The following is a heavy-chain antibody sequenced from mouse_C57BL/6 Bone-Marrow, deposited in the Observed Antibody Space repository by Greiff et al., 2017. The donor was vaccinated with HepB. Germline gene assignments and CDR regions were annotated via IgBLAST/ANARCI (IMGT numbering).Heavy chain of an antibody. CDR2: INSSTGGI. Sequence: EVQLQQSGPELVKPGASVKISCKASGYSFSGYYMKWVKKSPVTSLEWIGGINSSTGGITYNQKFRAKATLTVAKSSSTAYMQLKGLTSEDSAVYYCARSADGYSYYFDYWGKGTTLTVSS. J-gene: IGHJ2*01. V-gene: IGHV1-42*01. CDR1: GYSFSGYY. CDR3: ARSADGYSYYFDY. D-gene: IGHD2-3*01.